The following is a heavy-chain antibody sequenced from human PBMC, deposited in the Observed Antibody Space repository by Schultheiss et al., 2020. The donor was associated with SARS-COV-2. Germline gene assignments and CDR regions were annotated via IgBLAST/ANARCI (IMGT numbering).Heavy chain of an antibody. V-gene: IGHV3-30*06. CDR1: GFTFSRYG. CDR2: ISYDGSNK. J-gene: IGHJ4*02. D-gene: IGHD1-26*01. CDR3: ARDSSMWELPVGPFDY. Sequence: GESLKISCAASGFTFSRYGMHWVRQAPGKGLEWVAVISYDGSNKYYADSVKGRFTISRDNSKNTLYLQMNSLRAEDTAVYYCARDSSMWELPVGPFDYWGQGTLVTVSS.